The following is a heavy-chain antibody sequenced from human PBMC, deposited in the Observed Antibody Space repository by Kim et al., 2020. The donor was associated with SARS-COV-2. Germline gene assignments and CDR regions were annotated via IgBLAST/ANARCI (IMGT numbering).Heavy chain of an antibody. CDR1: GFTLGTYE. CDR2: IDKSGSTI. Sequence: GGSLRLSCVASGFTLGTYEMNWVRQAPGKGLEWLSFIDKSGSTIYYADSVKGQFTISRDNTRNSLHLQMSGLKVEDTAVYFCARDPITGGLGSFAIWGQGTMVTVSS. D-gene: IGHD3-16*01. CDR3: ARDPITGGLGSFAI. J-gene: IGHJ3*02. V-gene: IGHV3-48*03.